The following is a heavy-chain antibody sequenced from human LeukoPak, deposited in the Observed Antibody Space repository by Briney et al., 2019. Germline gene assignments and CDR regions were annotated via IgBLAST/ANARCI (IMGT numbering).Heavy chain of an antibody. CDR1: GYTFTGYY. J-gene: IGHJ6*03. CDR2: INPNSGGT. CDR3: ARDSIVVVYYYMDV. V-gene: IGHV1-2*02. Sequence: GASVKVSCKASGYTFTGYYMHWVRQAPGQGLEWMGWINPNSGGTNYAQKFQGRVTMTRDTSISTAYMELSRLRSDDTAVYYCARDSIVVVYYYMDVWGKGTTVTVSS. D-gene: IGHD3-22*01.